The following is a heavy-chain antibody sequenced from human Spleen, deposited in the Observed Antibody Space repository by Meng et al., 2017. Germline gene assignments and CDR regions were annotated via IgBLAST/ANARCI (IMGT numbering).Heavy chain of an antibody. J-gene: IGHJ5*02. Sequence: QVQLQEASPGLVKPSGTLSLTCAVSGDSISSRDWWSWVRQPPGKGLEWIGEISQGSGRTNYNPSLKSRVTISLDKSKNQFSLNVNSVTAADTAVYYCVRNEGYSFGAWGQGTLVTVSS. D-gene: IGHD2-21*01. CDR1: GDSISSRDW. V-gene: IGHV4-4*02. CDR3: VRNEGYSFGA. CDR2: ISQGSGRT.